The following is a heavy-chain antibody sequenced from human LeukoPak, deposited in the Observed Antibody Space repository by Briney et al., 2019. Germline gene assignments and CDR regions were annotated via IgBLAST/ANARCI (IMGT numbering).Heavy chain of an antibody. CDR3: ARVMGRAEYYGMDV. D-gene: IGHD2-21*01. V-gene: IGHV4-59*08. CDR2: IYYSGST. J-gene: IGHJ6*02. Sequence: SETLSLTCTVSGGSISSYYWSWIRQPPGKGLEWIGYIYYSGSTNYNPSLKSRVTISVDTSKNQFSLKLSSVTAADTAVYYCARVMGRAEYYGMDVWGQGTLVTVSS. CDR1: GGSISSYY.